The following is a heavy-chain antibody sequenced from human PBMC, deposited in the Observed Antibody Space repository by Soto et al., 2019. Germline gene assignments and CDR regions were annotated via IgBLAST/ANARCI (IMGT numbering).Heavy chain of an antibody. Sequence: HSSGAAECTISSYGMHRVRKDTGKGLEWVAVIWYDGSNKYYADSVKGRFTISRDNSKNTLYLQMNSLRAEDTAVYYCARERVGAANFDYWGQGTLVTVSS. CDR3: ARERVGAANFDY. CDR2: IWYDGSNK. J-gene: IGHJ4*02. D-gene: IGHD1-26*01. V-gene: IGHV3-33*01. CDR1: ECTISSYG.